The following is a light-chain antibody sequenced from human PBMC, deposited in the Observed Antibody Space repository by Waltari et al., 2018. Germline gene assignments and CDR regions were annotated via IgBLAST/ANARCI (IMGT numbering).Light chain of an antibody. CDR2: SKT. J-gene: IGLJ2*01. Sequence: QSVVTQEPSFSVSPGGTVTLTCGLSSGSVSTNYYPSWYQQTPGPAPRTLLYSKTTRSSGVPDRFSGSILGKKAALTITGAQADDESDYYCVLYMGSGISQFGGGTKLTVL. V-gene: IGLV8-61*01. CDR3: VLYMGSGISQ. CDR1: SGSVSTNYY.